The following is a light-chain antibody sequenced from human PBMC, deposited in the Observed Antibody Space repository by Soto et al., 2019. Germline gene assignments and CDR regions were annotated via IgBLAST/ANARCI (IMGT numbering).Light chain of an antibody. CDR2: EVT. Sequence: QSVLTQPASVSGSPGQSITISCSGTSSDIGSYNFVSWYQQHPGKAPKLMIFEVTSRPSGVSNRFSGSKSGNTASLTISGLQADDEADYYCSSYASGSSLVFGTGTKLTVL. J-gene: IGLJ1*01. CDR1: SSDIGSYNF. CDR3: SSYASGSSLV. V-gene: IGLV2-14*01.